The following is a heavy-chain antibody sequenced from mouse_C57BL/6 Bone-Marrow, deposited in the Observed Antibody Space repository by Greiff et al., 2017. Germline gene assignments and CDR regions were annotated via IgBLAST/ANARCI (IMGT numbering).Heavy chain of an antibody. J-gene: IGHJ1*03. CDR2: IDPSDSYT. CDR3: ASYYYGSSYWYFDV. Sequence: VQLQQPGAELVMPGASVKLSCKASDYTFTSYWMHWVKQRPGQGLEWIGEIDPSDSYTNYNQKFKGKSTLTVDKSSSTAYMQLSSLTSEDSAVYYCASYYYGSSYWYFDVWGTGTTVTVSS. D-gene: IGHD1-1*01. CDR1: DYTFTSYW. V-gene: IGHV1-69*01.